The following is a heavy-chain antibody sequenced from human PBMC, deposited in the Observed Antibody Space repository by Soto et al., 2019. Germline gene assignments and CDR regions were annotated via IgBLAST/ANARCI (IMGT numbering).Heavy chain of an antibody. CDR3: AAEDSGSYYWLL. CDR2: IVVGSGNT. Sequence: SVKVSCKASGFTFTSSAVQWVRQARGQRLEWIGWIVVGSGNTNYAQKFQERVTITRDMSTSTAYMELSSLRSEETAVYYCAAEDSGSYYWLLWGQGTLVTVSS. V-gene: IGHV1-58*01. J-gene: IGHJ4*02. CDR1: GFTFTSSA. D-gene: IGHD1-26*01.